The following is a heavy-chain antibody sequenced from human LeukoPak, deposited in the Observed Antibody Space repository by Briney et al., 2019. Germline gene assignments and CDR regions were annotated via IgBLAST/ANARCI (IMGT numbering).Heavy chain of an antibody. V-gene: IGHV3-66*01. J-gene: IGHJ4*02. CDR2: IYYGGNT. D-gene: IGHD1-26*01. CDR1: GFTVSSNH. Sequence: GGSLRLSCAASGFTVSSNHMNWVRQAPGKGLEWVSIIYYGGNTFYADSVKGRFTISRDNSKNTLYLQINSLRAEDTAVYYCAALSGVGVKIGFDHWGQGAPVVVSS. CDR3: AALSGVGVKIGFDH.